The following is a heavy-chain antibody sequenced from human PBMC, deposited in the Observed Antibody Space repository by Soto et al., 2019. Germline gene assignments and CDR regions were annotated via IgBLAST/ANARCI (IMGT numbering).Heavy chain of an antibody. CDR3: ARGYDFWSGYYTGGYYYGMDG. J-gene: IGHJ6*02. Sequence: SETLSLTCAVSGGSISSGGYSWSWIRQPPGKGLEWIGYIYHSGSTYYNPSLKSRVTISVDRSKNQFSLKLSSVTAADTAVYYCARGYDFWSGYYTGGYYYGMDGWGQGTTVTVAS. D-gene: IGHD3-3*01. CDR2: IYHSGST. CDR1: GGSISSGGYS. V-gene: IGHV4-30-2*01.